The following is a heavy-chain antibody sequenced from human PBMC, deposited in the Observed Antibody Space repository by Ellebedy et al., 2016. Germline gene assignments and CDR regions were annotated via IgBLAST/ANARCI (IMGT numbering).Heavy chain of an antibody. D-gene: IGHD3-16*01. CDR3: ASETVRGVKDYMDV. V-gene: IGHV1-2*02. J-gene: IGHJ6*03. CDR1: GYTFTAYY. CDR2: INPNSGGT. Sequence: ASVKVSCXASGYTFTAYYIHWVRQAPGQGLEWMGWINPNSGGTNYAQKFQGRVTMTRDTSLTTAYMELSRLRSDDTAVYYCASETVRGVKDYMDVWGKGTTVTVSS.